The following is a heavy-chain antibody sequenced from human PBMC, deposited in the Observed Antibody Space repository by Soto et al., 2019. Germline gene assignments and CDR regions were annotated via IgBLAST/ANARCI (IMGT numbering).Heavy chain of an antibody. D-gene: IGHD3-10*01. Sequence: LSLTCAVYGGSFSGYYWSWIRQPPGKGLEWIGEINHSGSTNYNPSLKSRVTISVDTSKNQFSLKLSSVTAADTAVHYCARGGVLWFGELSRNWFDPWGQGTLVTVSS. CDR3: ARGGVLWFGELSRNWFDP. J-gene: IGHJ5*02. CDR2: INHSGST. CDR1: GGSFSGYY. V-gene: IGHV4-34*01.